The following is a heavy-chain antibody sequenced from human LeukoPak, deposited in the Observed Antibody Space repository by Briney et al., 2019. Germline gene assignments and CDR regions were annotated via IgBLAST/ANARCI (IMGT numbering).Heavy chain of an antibody. CDR3: ARAVTSTEGF. J-gene: IGHJ4*02. Sequence: GGSLRLSCAASGFTFSTYWMTWVRQAPGKGLEWVASLNQDGSEKYYVDSVKGRFTISRDNAQKSLYLEMKSLSAKDTAVYYCARAVTSTEGFWGEGTLVTVSS. V-gene: IGHV3-7*03. CDR2: LNQDGSEK. CDR1: GFTFSTYW.